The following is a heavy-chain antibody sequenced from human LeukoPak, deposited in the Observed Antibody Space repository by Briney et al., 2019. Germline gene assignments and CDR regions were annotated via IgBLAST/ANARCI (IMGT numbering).Heavy chain of an antibody. CDR3: ARKGGTRGPLNY. CDR2: IKQDGSET. Sequence: GGSLRLSCAASGFTFRNYWMSWVRQAPGKGLEWVANIKQDGSETYYVYSVKGRFTISGDNAKNSLFLQMNSLTAEDTAVYYCARKGGTRGPLNYWGQGTLVTVSS. CDR1: GFTFRNYW. J-gene: IGHJ4*02. D-gene: IGHD2-8*01. V-gene: IGHV3-7*01.